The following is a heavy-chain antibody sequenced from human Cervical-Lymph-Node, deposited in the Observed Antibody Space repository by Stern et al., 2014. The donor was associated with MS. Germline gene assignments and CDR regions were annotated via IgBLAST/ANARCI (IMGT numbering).Heavy chain of an antibody. J-gene: IGHJ5*02. Sequence: EVQLVESGGGLVQPGGSLRLSCAASGFTFSSYWMHWVRQAPGKGLVWVSRINSDGSSTSYAYSVKGRFSIARANAKNTLYLQMNSLRAEDTAVYYCARDASYCGGDCYSGWFDPWGQGTLVTVSS. CDR3: ARDASYCGGDCYSGWFDP. CDR1: GFTFSSYW. V-gene: IGHV3-74*01. CDR2: INSDGSST. D-gene: IGHD2-21*02.